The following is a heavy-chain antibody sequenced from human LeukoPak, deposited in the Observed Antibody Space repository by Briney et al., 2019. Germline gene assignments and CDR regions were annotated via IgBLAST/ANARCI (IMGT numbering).Heavy chain of an antibody. CDR2: ISYDGSNK. D-gene: IGHD3-10*01. Sequence: PGRSLRLSCAASGFTFSNYGMHWVRQAPGKGLEWVTIISYDGSNKHYADSVKGRFTISRDNSKNTLYLQMNSLRGEDTAVYYCARARYGSGGYFFDFWGQGTLVTVSS. CDR1: GFTFSNYG. J-gene: IGHJ4*02. V-gene: IGHV3-30-3*01. CDR3: ARARYGSGGYFFDF.